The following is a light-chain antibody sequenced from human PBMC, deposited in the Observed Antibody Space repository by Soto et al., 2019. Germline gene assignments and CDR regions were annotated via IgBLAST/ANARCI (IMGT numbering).Light chain of an antibody. V-gene: IGLV2-11*01. CDR2: DVS. CDR1: SSDVGGYDY. J-gene: IGLJ1*01. CDR3: CSYAGNSRV. Sequence: QSVLTQPRSVSGSPGQSVTLSCNGTSSDVGGYDYVSWYQQHPDKAPKLIIYDVSRRPSGVPDRFSGSKSDNTASLTISGLQAEDDADNYCCSYAGNSRVFGTGTKLTVL.